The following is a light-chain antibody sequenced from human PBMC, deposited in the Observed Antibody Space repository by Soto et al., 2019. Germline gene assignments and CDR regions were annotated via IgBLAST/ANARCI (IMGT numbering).Light chain of an antibody. V-gene: IGKV3-11*01. CDR1: QSVSSY. Sequence: DIVLTQSPATLSLSPGERATLSCRASQSVSSYLAWYQQKPGQAPRLLIYDASNSATGIPARFSGSGSGTDFILTISSLEPEDFAVYYCQQRSNWPFLTFGGVTKVEIK. CDR3: QQRSNWPFLT. CDR2: DAS. J-gene: IGKJ4*01.